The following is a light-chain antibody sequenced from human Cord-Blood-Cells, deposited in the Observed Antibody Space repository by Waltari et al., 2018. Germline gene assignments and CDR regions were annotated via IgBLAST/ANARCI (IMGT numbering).Light chain of an antibody. CDR3: CSYAGSSTWV. CDR2: EGS. V-gene: IGLV2-23*01. Sequence: QSALTQPASVSGSPGQSITISCTGTSSDVGSYKPVPGYQQHPGKAPKLMIYEGSKRPSGVSNRFSGSKSGNTASLTISGLQAEDEADYYCCSYAGSSTWVFGGGTKLTVL. J-gene: IGLJ3*02. CDR1: SSDVGSYKP.